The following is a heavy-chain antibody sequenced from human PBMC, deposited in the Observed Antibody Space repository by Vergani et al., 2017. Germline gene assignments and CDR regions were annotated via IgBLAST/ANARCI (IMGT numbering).Heavy chain of an antibody. D-gene: IGHD3-10*01. CDR2: ISNDGSIK. J-gene: IGHJ6*03. CDR3: AKACSVTSGSLQYNFYMDA. CDR1: GFSFSSHA. V-gene: IGHV3-30*18. Sequence: QVQLAESGGGRVQPGRSLRLSCAASGFSFSSHAMHWVRQAPGKGLEWVAVISNDGSIKYYAYSVKGRFTISRDNSKNKLDLQMNSLRTQDTAVYYCAKACSVTSGSLQYNFYMDAWGKGTTVTVS.